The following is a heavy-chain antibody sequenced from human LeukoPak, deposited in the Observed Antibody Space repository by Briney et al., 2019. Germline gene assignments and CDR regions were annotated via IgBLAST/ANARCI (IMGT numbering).Heavy chain of an antibody. CDR3: ARMDCGSSSCSFFYAMDV. CDR1: GGSLRSSCYF. J-gene: IGHJ6*02. V-gene: IGHV4-39*01. D-gene: IGHD2-2*01. Sequence: SETLTLTCTVSGGSLRSSCYFWAWIRQPPGKGLEWIGHICYSGSTFYNPSLKSRVTISVDKSKNQFSLKLSSVTAADTAVYYCARMDCGSSSCSFFYAMDVWGQGTTVTVSS. CDR2: ICYSGST.